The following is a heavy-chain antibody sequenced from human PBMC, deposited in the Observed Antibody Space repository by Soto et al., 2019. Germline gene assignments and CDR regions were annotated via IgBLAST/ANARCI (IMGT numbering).Heavy chain of an antibody. V-gene: IGHV4-4*02. CDR3: ARVSGSYYYGMDV. CDR2: IYHSGST. CDR1: GGSISSSNW. J-gene: IGHJ6*02. D-gene: IGHD1-26*01. Sequence: QVQLQESSPGLVKPSGTLSLSCAVSGGSISSSNWWSWVRQPPGKGLEWIGEIYHSGSTNYNPSLKRRVTISVDKSKNQFSLKLSSVTAADTAVYYCARVSGSYYYGMDVWGQGITVTVSS.